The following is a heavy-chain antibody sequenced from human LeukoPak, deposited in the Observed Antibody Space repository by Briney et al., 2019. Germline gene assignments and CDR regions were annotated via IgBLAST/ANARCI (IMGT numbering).Heavy chain of an antibody. V-gene: IGHV1-2*02. CDR2: INPNSGDT. D-gene: IGHD6-19*01. CDR1: GYILTDYY. J-gene: IGHJ5*02. CDR3: ARAGVAVDFDP. Sequence: ASVKVSCKASGYILTDYYMHWVRQAPGQGLEWMGWINPNSGDTNYAQKFQGRVTMTRDTSISTVYMELRRLRYDDTAAYYCARAGVAVDFDPWGQGTLVTVSS.